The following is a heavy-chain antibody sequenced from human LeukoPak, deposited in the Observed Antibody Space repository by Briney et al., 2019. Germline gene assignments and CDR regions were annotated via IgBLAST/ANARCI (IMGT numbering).Heavy chain of an antibody. Sequence: GGSLRLSCAASRFTFSSYAMSWVRQAPGKGLEWVSAISGSGGSTYYADSVKGRFTISRDNSKNTLYLQMNSLRAEDTAVYYCAKDTMVRGVTIDHWGQGNLVTVSS. J-gene: IGHJ1*01. CDR1: RFTFSSYA. CDR3: AKDTMVRGVTIDH. V-gene: IGHV3-23*01. CDR2: ISGSGGST. D-gene: IGHD3-10*01.